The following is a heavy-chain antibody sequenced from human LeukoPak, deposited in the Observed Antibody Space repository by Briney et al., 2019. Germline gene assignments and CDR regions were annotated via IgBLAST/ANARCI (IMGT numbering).Heavy chain of an antibody. V-gene: IGHV3-48*03. Sequence: GGSLRLSCAASGLTFSSYEMNWVRQAPGKGLEWVSYISSSGSTIYYADSVKGRFTISRDNAKNSLYLQMNSLRAEDTAVYYCARNRCSGGSCLGLLDTLYFDYWGQGTLVTVSS. CDR1: GLTFSSYE. CDR2: ISSSGSTI. CDR3: ARNRCSGGSCLGLLDTLYFDY. D-gene: IGHD2-15*01. J-gene: IGHJ4*02.